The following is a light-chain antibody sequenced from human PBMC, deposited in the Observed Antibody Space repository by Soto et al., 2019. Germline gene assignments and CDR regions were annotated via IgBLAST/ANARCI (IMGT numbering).Light chain of an antibody. V-gene: IGKV1-12*01. CDR1: QDISNW. J-gene: IGKJ1*01. CDR3: QQAKNFPWT. Sequence: DIQMTQSPSSVSASVGDRVTITCRASQDISNWLAWYQQKPGQAPNLLIYTASSLQSGFPSRFSGSGSGTDFTLTISSLQPEDFATYYCQQAKNFPWTFGQGTKVEIK. CDR2: TAS.